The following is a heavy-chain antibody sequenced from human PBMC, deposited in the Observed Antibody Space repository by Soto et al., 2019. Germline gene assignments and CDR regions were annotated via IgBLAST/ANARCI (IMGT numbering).Heavy chain of an antibody. D-gene: IGHD6-19*01. CDR1: GGTFSSYA. J-gene: IGHJ4*02. CDR2: IIPIFGTA. CDR3: ARQKGEGVAAASDY. V-gene: IGHV1-69*13. Sequence: SVKVSCKASGGTFSSYAISWVRQAPGQGLEWMGGIIPIFGTANYAQKFQGRVTITADESTSTAYMELSSLRSEDTAVYYCARQKGEGVAAASDYWGQGTLVTVSS.